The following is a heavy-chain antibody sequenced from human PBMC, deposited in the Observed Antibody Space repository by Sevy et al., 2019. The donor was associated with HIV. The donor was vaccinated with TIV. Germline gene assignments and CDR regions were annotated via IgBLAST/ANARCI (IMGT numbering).Heavy chain of an antibody. CDR2: IWYDGSNQ. Sequence: GGSLRLSCAASGFTFSDYYMSWIRQAPGKGLEWVAFIWYDGSNQYYPDSVKDRFTISRDNSKNTLYLQMNSLRAEDTAVYFCARDRCTNGVCYTQFDYWGQGTLVTVSS. V-gene: IGHV3-33*08. CDR1: GFTFSDYY. J-gene: IGHJ4*02. CDR3: ARDRCTNGVCYTQFDY. D-gene: IGHD2-8*01.